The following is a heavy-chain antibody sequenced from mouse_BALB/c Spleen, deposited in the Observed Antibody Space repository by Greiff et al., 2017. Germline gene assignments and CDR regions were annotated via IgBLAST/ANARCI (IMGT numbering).Heavy chain of an antibody. D-gene: IGHD2-10*02. V-gene: IGHV3-6*02. CDR3: ARGKYGNTWFAY. Sequence: VQLKESGPGLVKPSQSLSLTCSVTGYSITSGYYWNWIRQFPGNKLEWMGYISYDGSNNYNPSLKNRISITRDTSKNQFFLKLNSVTTEDTATYYCARGKYGNTWFAYWGQGTLVTVSA. CDR2: ISYDGSN. CDR1: GYSITSGYY. J-gene: IGHJ3*01.